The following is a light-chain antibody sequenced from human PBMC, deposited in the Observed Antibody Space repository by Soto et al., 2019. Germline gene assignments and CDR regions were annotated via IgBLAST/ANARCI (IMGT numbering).Light chain of an antibody. CDR3: CSYTVSANYV. J-gene: IGLJ1*01. CDR2: AVS. V-gene: IGLV2-14*01. Sequence: QCCLRHPASVCRSPGCANTISCTVTSSDVGGYNYVSWYQQHPGKAPKLMIYAVSNRPSGVSNRFSGSKSGNTATLTISGLQAEEEADYYCCSYTVSANYVFGTGTKVTVL. CDR1: SSDVGGYNY.